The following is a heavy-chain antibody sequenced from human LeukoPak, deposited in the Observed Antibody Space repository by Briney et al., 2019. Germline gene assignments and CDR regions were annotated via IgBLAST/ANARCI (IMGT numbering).Heavy chain of an antibody. Sequence: PGGSLRLSCAASGFTFSAYWMHWVRQAPGKGLVWVSRINTDGSSPTYADSVKGRFTISRDNSRNTLYLQMDSLRAEDTAVYYCASASLYSSSWYGAFDIWGQGTMVTVSS. CDR3: ASASLYSSSWYGAFDI. CDR2: INTDGSSP. J-gene: IGHJ3*02. V-gene: IGHV3-74*01. D-gene: IGHD6-13*01. CDR1: GFTFSAYW.